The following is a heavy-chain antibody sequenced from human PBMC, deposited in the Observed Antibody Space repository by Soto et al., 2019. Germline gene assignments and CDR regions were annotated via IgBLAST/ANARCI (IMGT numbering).Heavy chain of an antibody. Sequence: KQSQTLSLTCTVSGGSISSSSYYWGWIRQPPGKGLEWIGSIYYSGSTYYNPSLKSRVTISVDTSKNQFSLKLSSVTAADTAVYYCARQIKYYDILTGYSYYFDYWGQGTLVTVSS. CDR1: GGSISSSSYY. J-gene: IGHJ4*02. CDR3: ARQIKYYDILTGYSYYFDY. D-gene: IGHD3-9*01. V-gene: IGHV4-39*01. CDR2: IYYSGST.